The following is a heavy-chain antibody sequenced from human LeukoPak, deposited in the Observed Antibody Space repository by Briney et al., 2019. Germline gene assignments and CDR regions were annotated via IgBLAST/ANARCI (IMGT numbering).Heavy chain of an antibody. V-gene: IGHV1-69*05. CDR3: ATPGDYDSSGYYYYYYMDV. J-gene: IGHJ6*03. CDR2: IIPIFGTA. D-gene: IGHD3-22*01. Sequence: ASVKVSCKASGGTFSSYAISWLRQAPEQGLEWMGGIIPIFGTANYAQKFQGRVTITTDESTSTAYMELSSPRSEDTAVYYCATPGDYDSSGYYYYYYMDVWGKGTTVTVSS. CDR1: GGTFSSYA.